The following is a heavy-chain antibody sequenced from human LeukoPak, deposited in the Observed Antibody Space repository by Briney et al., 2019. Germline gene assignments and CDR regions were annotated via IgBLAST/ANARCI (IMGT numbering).Heavy chain of an antibody. CDR3: ARRAPIYYDSSGYYYVFDY. V-gene: IGHV4-39*01. J-gene: IGHJ4*02. CDR2: IYYSGST. Sequence: SETLSLTCTVSGGSVSSSSYYWGWIRLPPGKGLEWIGNIYYSGSTYYNPSLKSRVTISVDTSKNQFSLKLSSVTAADTAVYYCARRAPIYYDSSGYYYVFDYWGQGTLVTVSS. CDR1: GGSVSSSSYY. D-gene: IGHD3-22*01.